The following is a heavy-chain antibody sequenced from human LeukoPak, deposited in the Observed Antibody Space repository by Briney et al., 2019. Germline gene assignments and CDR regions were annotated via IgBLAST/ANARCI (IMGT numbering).Heavy chain of an antibody. CDR2: IYYSGST. J-gene: IGHJ4*02. CDR3: ARHRSSGYSFDY. CDR1: GGSISSYY. Sequence: SETLSLTCTVSGGSISSYYWSWIRQPPGKGLEWIGYIYYSGSTNYNPSLKSRVTISVDTSKNQFSLKLSSVTAADTAVYHCARHRSSGYSFDYWGQGTLVTVSS. V-gene: IGHV4-59*08. D-gene: IGHD3-22*01.